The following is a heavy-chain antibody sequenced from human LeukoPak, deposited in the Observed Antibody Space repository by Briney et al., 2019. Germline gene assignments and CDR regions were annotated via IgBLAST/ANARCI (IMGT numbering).Heavy chain of an antibody. CDR2: ISSNGGST. CDR3: ARDSRGVAAPDR. J-gene: IGHJ5*02. D-gene: IGHD6-13*01. Sequence: PGGSLRLACAASGFTFSSYAMSWVRQAPGEGLEWVSAISSNGGSTYYADSVKGRFIISRDNSKNTLYLQMSSLRAEDTAVYYCARDSRGVAAPDRWSQGTLVTVSS. CDR1: GFTFSSYA. V-gene: IGHV3-23*01.